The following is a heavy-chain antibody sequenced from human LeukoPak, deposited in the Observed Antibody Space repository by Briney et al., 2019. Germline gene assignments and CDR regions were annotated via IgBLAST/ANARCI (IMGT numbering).Heavy chain of an antibody. CDR2: INPGGGDT. CDR3: ARGPRGQRFAY. CDR1: GYTFNTYY. V-gene: IGHV1-46*02. D-gene: IGHD1-1*01. J-gene: IGHJ4*02. Sequence: ASVKVSCKASGYTFNTYYIHWVRQAPGQGLEWMGLINPGGGDTSYAQNLQGRVTMTRDTSTSTVYLELSNLRSEDTAVYYCARGPRGQRFAYWGQGTLVTVSS.